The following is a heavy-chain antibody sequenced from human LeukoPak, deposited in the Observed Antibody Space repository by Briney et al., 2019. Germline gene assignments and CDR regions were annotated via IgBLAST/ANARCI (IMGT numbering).Heavy chain of an antibody. V-gene: IGHV3-23*01. J-gene: IGHJ4*02. CDR1: GITFSSYA. CDR3: AKLGYGGNSWFDY. D-gene: IGHD4-23*01. Sequence: GGSLRLSCAASGITFSSYAMSWVRQAPGKGLEWVSGISGSGGSTYYADSVKGRFTISRDNSKNTLYLQMNSLRADDTAVYYCAKLGYGGNSWFDYWGQGTLVTVSS. CDR2: ISGSGGST.